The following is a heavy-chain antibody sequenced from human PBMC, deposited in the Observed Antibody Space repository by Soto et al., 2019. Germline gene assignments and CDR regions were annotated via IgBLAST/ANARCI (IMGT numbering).Heavy chain of an antibody. Sequence: QVQLVQSGAEVKKPGASVKVSCKASGYTFTSYGISWVRQAPGQGLEWMGWISAYNGNANYAQKLQGRVTMTTDKSTTTAYMELRSLRSGDTAVNYWASGQKYSAYVFDYWGQGTLVTVSS. CDR3: ASGQKYSAYVFDY. J-gene: IGHJ4*02. D-gene: IGHD5-12*01. CDR1: GYTFTSYG. V-gene: IGHV1-18*01. CDR2: ISAYNGNA.